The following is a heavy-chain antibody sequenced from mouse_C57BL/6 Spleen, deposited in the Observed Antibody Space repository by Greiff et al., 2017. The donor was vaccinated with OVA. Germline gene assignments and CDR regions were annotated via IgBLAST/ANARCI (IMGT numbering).Heavy chain of an antibody. J-gene: IGHJ3*01. Sequence: VQLQQSGPELVKPGASVKMSCKASGYTFTDYNMHWVKQSHGKSLVWIGYINPNNGGTSYNQKFKGKATLTVNKSSSTAYMELRSLTSEDSAVYYCARWGLTGTFAYWGQGTLVTVSA. V-gene: IGHV1-22*01. CDR2: INPNNGGT. CDR3: ARWGLTGTFAY. CDR1: GYTFTDYN. D-gene: IGHD4-1*01.